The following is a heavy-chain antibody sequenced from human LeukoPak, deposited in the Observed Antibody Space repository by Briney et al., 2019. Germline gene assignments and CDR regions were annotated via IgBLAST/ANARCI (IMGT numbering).Heavy chain of an antibody. Sequence: PSETLSLTCAVYGGSFSGYYWSWIRQPPGKGLEWIGEINHSGSTNYNPSLKSRVTISVDTSKNQFSLKLSSVTAADTAVYYCARLASDILTGYPYYYYGMDVWGQGTTVTVSS. CDR1: GGSFSGYY. J-gene: IGHJ6*02. CDR3: ARLASDILTGYPYYYYGMDV. CDR2: INHSGST. V-gene: IGHV4-34*01. D-gene: IGHD3-9*01.